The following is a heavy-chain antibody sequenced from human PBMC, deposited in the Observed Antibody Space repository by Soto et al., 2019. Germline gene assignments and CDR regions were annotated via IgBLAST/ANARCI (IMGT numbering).Heavy chain of an antibody. Sequence: QVQLQESGPGLVRPSETLSLTCTVSAASISSYYWTWIRQPPGKGLEWIGHMYNREDTKYNPSLKSRVATSVDTSKNQFSPKLRSVTAADTAIYYCVRHATDRHGNAEDWYFDLWGRGTLVTVSS. V-gene: IGHV4-59*08. CDR1: AASISSYY. CDR2: MYNREDT. D-gene: IGHD2-15*01. J-gene: IGHJ2*01. CDR3: VRHATDRHGNAEDWYFDL.